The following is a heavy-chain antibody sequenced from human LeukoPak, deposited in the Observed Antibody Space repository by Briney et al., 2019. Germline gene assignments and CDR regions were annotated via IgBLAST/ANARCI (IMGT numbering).Heavy chain of an antibody. CDR3: ATARGIAAASTFAFDI. J-gene: IGHJ3*02. CDR2: IYYSGST. CDR1: GGSISSYY. Sequence: SETLSLTCTVSGGSISSYYWSWIRQPPGRGLEWIGYIYYSGSTNYNPSLKSRVTISVDTSKNQFSLKLSSVTAADTAVYYCATARGIAAASTFAFDIWGQGTMVTVSS. D-gene: IGHD6-13*01. V-gene: IGHV4-59*08.